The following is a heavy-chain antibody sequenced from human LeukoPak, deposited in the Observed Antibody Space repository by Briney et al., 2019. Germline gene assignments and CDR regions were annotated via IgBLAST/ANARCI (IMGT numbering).Heavy chain of an antibody. Sequence: PSETLSLTCAVSGYSISRGYLWGWTRQPPGKGLEWIGNIFHSGSTYYNPSLKSRVTISVDTSKNQFSLKLSSVTAADTGVYYCARHSSSAPFDYWGQGTLVTVSS. D-gene: IGHD6-6*01. CDR2: IFHSGST. V-gene: IGHV4-38-2*01. J-gene: IGHJ4*02. CDR1: GYSISRGYL. CDR3: ARHSSSAPFDY.